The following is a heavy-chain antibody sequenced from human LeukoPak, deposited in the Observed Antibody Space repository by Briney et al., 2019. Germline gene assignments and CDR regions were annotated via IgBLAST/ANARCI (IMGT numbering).Heavy chain of an antibody. J-gene: IGHJ4*02. D-gene: IGHD3-3*01. CDR3: ARSYDTNFDY. V-gene: IGHV4-59*01. CDR1: GGSIRSYY. Sequence: PSETLSLTCTVSGGSIRSYYWSWIRQPPGKGLEWIGYIYFSGSTSYNPSLKSRVTISVDRSKNQFSLKLSSVAAADTAVNYCARSYDTNFDYWGQGTLVTVSS. CDR2: IYFSGST.